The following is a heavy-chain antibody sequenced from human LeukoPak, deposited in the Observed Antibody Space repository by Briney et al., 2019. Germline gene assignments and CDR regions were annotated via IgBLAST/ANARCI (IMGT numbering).Heavy chain of an antibody. CDR2: ISAYNGNT. D-gene: IGHD2-2*02. CDR1: GYTFTSYD. Sequence: GASVKVSCKASGYTFTSYDINWVRQATGQGLEWMGWISAYNGNTNYAQKLQGGVTMTTGTSTSTAYMELMSLRSDDTAVYYCARVRRAAITWFDPWGQGTLVTVSS. J-gene: IGHJ5*02. CDR3: ARVRRAAITWFDP. V-gene: IGHV1-18*01.